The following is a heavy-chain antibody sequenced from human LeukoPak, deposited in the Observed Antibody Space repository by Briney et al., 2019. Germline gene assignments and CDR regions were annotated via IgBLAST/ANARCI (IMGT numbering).Heavy chain of an antibody. CDR3: ARSGSSGDYGGRGIDY. J-gene: IGHJ4*02. V-gene: IGHV1-69*01. D-gene: IGHD4-23*01. Sequence: ASVKVSCKASGGTFSSYAISWVRQAPGQGLEWMGGIIPIFGTANYAQKFQGRVTITADESTSTAYMELSSLRSEDTAVYYCARSGSSGDYGGRGIDYWGQGTLVTVSS. CDR2: IIPIFGTA. CDR1: GGTFSSYA.